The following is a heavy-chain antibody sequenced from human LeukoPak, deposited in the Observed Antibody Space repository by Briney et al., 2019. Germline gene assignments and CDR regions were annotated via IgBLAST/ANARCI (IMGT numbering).Heavy chain of an antibody. D-gene: IGHD3-10*01. CDR1: GGSITNYY. CDR3: ARVTYYYGSGSYYIDY. J-gene: IGHJ4*02. V-gene: IGHV4-59*12. Sequence: SGTLSLTCKISGGSITNYYWSWIRQPPGKGLEWLAYIYHSGSTYYNPSLKSRVTISVDRSKNQFSLKLSSVTGADTAVYYCARVTYYYGSGSYYIDYWGQGTLVTVSS. CDR2: IYHSGST.